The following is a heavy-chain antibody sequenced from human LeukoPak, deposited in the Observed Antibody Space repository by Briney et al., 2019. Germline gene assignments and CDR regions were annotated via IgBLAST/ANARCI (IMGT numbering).Heavy chain of an antibody. D-gene: IGHD3-10*01. J-gene: IGHJ6*04. CDR2: INHSGST. CDR3: ARGDSYLLWMDV. Sequence: SETLSLTCAVYGGSFSGYYWSWIRQPPGKGLEWIGNINHSGSTNYNPSHKSRVPMSVDTSKNQFSLKLSSVTAADTAVYYCARGDSYLLWMDVWGRGTTVTVSS. CDR1: GGSFSGYY. V-gene: IGHV4-34*01.